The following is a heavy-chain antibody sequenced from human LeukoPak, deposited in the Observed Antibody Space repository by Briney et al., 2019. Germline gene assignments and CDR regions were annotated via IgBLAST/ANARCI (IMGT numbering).Heavy chain of an antibody. CDR3: ARVLDGSGSYYSHYYYYYGMDV. J-gene: IGHJ6*02. Sequence: GGSLRLSCAASGFTFSSYGMHWVRQAPGKGLEWVADIWYDGSNKYYADSVKGRFTISRDNSKNTLYLQMNSLRAEDTAVYYCARVLDGSGSYYSHYYYYYGMDVWGQGTTVTVSS. CDR1: GFTFSSYG. CDR2: IWYDGSNK. D-gene: IGHD3-10*01. V-gene: IGHV3-33*01.